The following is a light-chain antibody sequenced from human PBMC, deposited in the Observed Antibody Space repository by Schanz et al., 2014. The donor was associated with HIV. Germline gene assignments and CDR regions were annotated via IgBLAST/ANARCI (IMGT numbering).Light chain of an antibody. V-gene: IGLV1-44*01. J-gene: IGLJ1*01. CDR1: RSNIGRNT. Sequence: SVLTQPPSASGTPGQRVTISCSGSRSNIGRNTVNWYQQLPRTAPKLLIYSNNQRPSGVPDRFSGSKSGTSASLAISGLRSEDEADYYCTAWDDSLSGYVFGTGTKLTVL. CDR3: TAWDDSLSGYV. CDR2: SNN.